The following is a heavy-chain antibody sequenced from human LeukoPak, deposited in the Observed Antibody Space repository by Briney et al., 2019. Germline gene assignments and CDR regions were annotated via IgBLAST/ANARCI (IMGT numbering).Heavy chain of an antibody. CDR3: AREYYDSSGYYHLARPFDP. CDR1: GGSISSYY. V-gene: IGHV4-4*07. Sequence: SETLSLTCTVSGGSISSYYWSWIRQPAGKGLEWIGRIYTSGSTNYNPSLKSRVTMSVDTSKNQFSLKLSSVTAADTAVYYCAREYYDSSGYYHLARPFDPWGQGTLVTVSS. CDR2: IYTSGST. J-gene: IGHJ5*02. D-gene: IGHD3-22*01.